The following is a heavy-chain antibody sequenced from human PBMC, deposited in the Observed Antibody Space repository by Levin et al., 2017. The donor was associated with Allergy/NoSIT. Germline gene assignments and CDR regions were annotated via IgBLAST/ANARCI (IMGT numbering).Heavy chain of an antibody. V-gene: IGHV3-74*01. D-gene: IGHD3-16*01. CDR2: INSDGSST. CDR1: GFTFSSYW. Sequence: GGSLRLSCAASGFTFSSYWMHWVRQGPGKGLVWVSRINSDGSSTSYADSVKGRVTISRDNAKNTLYLQMNSLRAEDTAVYYCAKGGGKVFDYWGQGTLVTVSS. CDR3: AKGGGKVFDY. J-gene: IGHJ4*02.